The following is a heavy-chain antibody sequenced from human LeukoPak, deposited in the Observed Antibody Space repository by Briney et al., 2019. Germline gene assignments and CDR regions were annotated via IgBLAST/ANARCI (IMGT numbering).Heavy chain of an antibody. D-gene: IGHD3-9*01. V-gene: IGHV1-24*01. Sequence: ASVKLSCNVSGYTLTVLSMHWVRHAPGKGIEWMGGFDPEDGETIYAQKFQGRVTMTEDTSTDTAYMELSSLRSEDTAVYYCATHLVQRYFDGQDYWGQGTLVTVSS. CDR3: ATHLVQRYFDGQDY. J-gene: IGHJ4*02. CDR1: GYTLTVLS. CDR2: FDPEDGET.